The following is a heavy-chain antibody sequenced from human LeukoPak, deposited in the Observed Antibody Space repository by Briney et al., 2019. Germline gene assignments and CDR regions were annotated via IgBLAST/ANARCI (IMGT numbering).Heavy chain of an antibody. J-gene: IGHJ4*02. V-gene: IGHV3-21*01. D-gene: IGHD2-2*01. Sequence: TGGSLRLSCAASGFTFSTYSMNWVRQAPGKGLEWVSSISSSSSYIYYADSVKGRFTISRDNAKNSLYLQMNSLRAEDTAIYYCARDRRYCSSISCYPPTYFFDYWGQGTLVTVSS. CDR3: ARDRRYCSSISCYPPTYFFDY. CDR1: GFTFSTYS. CDR2: ISSSSSYI.